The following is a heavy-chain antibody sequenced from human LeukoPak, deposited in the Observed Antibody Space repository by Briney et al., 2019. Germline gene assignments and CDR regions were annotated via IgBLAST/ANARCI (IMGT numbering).Heavy chain of an antibody. V-gene: IGHV1-69*05. CDR2: IIPIFGTA. Sequence: ASVKVSCKASGGTFSSYAISWVRQAPGQGLEWMGGIIPIFGTANYAQKFQGRVTMTTDTSTSTAYMELRSLRSDDTAVYYCARDGYSYVKGYYFDYWGQGTLVTVSS. J-gene: IGHJ4*02. D-gene: IGHD5-18*01. CDR1: GGTFSSYA. CDR3: ARDGYSYVKGYYFDY.